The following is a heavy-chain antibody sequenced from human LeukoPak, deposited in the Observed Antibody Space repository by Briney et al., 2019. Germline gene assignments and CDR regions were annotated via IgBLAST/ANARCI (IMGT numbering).Heavy chain of an antibody. J-gene: IGHJ4*02. CDR1: GGSFSGYY. Sequence: TSETLSLTCAVYGGSFSGYYWSWIRQPPGKGLEWIGEINHSGSTNYNPSLKSRVNISVDKSKNQFSFKLNSVTAADTAGYYCARGAFCSSTSCSIPAVDYWGQGTLVTVSS. CDR2: INHSGST. V-gene: IGHV4-34*01. D-gene: IGHD2-2*01. CDR3: ARGAFCSSTSCSIPAVDY.